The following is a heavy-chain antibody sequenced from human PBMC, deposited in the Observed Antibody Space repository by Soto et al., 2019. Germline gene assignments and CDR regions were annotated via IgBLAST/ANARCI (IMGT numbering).Heavy chain of an antibody. CDR2: IKQDGSEK. Sequence: EVQLVESGGGLVQPGGSLTLSCAASGFTFGSYWMGWVRQAPGKGLEWVATIKQDGSEKYYMDSVKGRFTISRDNAKKSLYLKMNSLRADDTALYYCVRTGDDYWGQGTLVTVSS. CDR3: VRTGDDY. V-gene: IGHV3-7*05. CDR1: GFTFGSYW. D-gene: IGHD3-16*01. J-gene: IGHJ4*02.